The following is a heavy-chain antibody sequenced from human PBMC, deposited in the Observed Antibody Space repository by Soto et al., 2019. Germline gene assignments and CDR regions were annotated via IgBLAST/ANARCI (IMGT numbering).Heavy chain of an antibody. CDR1: GSTFSDYY. CDR3: ASSPNYGDPPLFDY. CDR2: ISSSGSTI. D-gene: IGHD4-17*01. Sequence: GGSLRLSCAASGSTFSDYYMSWIRQAPGKGLEWVSYISSSGSTIYYADSVKGRFTISRDNAKNSLYLQMNSLRAEDTAVYYCASSPNYGDPPLFDYWGQGTLVTVSS. V-gene: IGHV3-11*01. J-gene: IGHJ4*02.